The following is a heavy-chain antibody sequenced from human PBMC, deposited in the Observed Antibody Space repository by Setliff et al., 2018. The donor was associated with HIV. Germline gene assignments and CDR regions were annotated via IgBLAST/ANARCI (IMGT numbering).Heavy chain of an antibody. Sequence: GGSLRLSCEASGFTFTDAWMNWVRQAPGKGLEWVGRIKSKRDGETTEYAAPVKGRFTISRHDSRETVYLQMNSLKSEDTAVYYCADYGPLGVIWGRGTSVTVSS. CDR3: ADYGPLGVI. CDR1: GFTFTDAW. D-gene: IGHD4-17*01. CDR2: IKSKRDGETT. V-gene: IGHV3-15*01. J-gene: IGHJ4*02.